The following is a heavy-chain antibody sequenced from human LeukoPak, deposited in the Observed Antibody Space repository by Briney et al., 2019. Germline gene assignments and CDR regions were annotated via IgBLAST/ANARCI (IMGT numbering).Heavy chain of an antibody. CDR3: ARDRHSTGWYYFDY. D-gene: IGHD6-19*01. Sequence: PGGSLRLSCTPSGLTFSSYSMNWVRRTPGRGLEWVSYINSGSSTIYYADSVKGRFTISRDNAKNSLYLQMNSLRDEDTAVYYCARDRHSTGWYYFDYWGQGTLVTASS. V-gene: IGHV3-48*02. J-gene: IGHJ4*02. CDR2: INSGSSTI. CDR1: GLTFSSYS.